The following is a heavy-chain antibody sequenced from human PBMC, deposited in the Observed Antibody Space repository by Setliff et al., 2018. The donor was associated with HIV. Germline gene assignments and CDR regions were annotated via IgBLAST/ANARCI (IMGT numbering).Heavy chain of an antibody. J-gene: IGHJ4*02. CDR2: VATNGGST. V-gene: IGHV3-23*01. CDR3: VQGGLSSGWGSF. CDR1: GFTFSNSA. Sequence: PGGSLRLSCAASGFTFSNSAVSWVRQAPGKGLEWVSSVATNGGSTYYAASVQGRFTISSDNSNNEVYLQMNSLRAEDTAVYYCVQGGLSSGWGSFWGQGTLVTVSS. D-gene: IGHD6-25*01.